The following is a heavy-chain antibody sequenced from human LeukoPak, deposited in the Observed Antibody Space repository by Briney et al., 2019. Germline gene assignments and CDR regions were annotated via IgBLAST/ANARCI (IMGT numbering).Heavy chain of an antibody. CDR2: ISAYNGDT. CDR3: ASYRNGAFDI. Sequence: ASVKVSCKTSGFTFTTYAISWVRQTPQLGLECMGWISAYNGDTNYAQNVQDRVTMTTDTSTSTAYLELSNLRSDDTAVYFCASYRNGAFDIWGQGTTITVSS. V-gene: IGHV1-18*01. J-gene: IGHJ3*02. CDR1: GFTFTTYA. D-gene: IGHD1-14*01.